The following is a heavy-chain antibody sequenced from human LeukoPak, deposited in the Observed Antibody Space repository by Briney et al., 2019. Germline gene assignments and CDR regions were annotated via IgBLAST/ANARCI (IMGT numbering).Heavy chain of an antibody. V-gene: IGHV5-51*01. CDR1: GYSFTSYW. CDR3: ARRVMITFGGGYYFDY. J-gene: IGHJ4*02. CDR2: IYPGDSDT. D-gene: IGHD3-16*01. Sequence: GESLKISCKGSGYSFTSYWIGWARQMPGKGLEWMGIIYPGDSDTRYSPSFQGQVTISADKSISTAYLQWSSLKASDTAMYYCARRVMITFGGGYYFDYWGQGTLVTVSS.